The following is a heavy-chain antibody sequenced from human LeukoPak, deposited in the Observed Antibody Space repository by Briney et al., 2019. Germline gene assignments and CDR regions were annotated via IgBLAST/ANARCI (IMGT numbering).Heavy chain of an antibody. CDR2: VNHSGST. CDR1: GGSLSGYY. Sequence: PSETLSLTCAVHGGSLSGYYWSWIRQPPGKGLEWIGEVNHSGSTNYNPSLKSRVTISVDTSKNHFSLKLSSVTAADTAVYYCARGVLRFLEWPDYYMDVWGKGTTVTVSS. D-gene: IGHD3-3*01. J-gene: IGHJ6*03. CDR3: ARGVLRFLEWPDYYMDV. V-gene: IGHV4-34*01.